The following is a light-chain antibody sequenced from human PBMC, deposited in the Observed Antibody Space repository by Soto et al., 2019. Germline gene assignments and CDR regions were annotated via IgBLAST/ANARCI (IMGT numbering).Light chain of an antibody. CDR2: VYTGGIVG. Sequence: QSVLTQPPSASASLGPSVTLTCTQSSVYSSYNVDLYQQRQWKGTRFVLRVYTGGIVGSKGYGIPERFSVLGSGLNRGLTIKNIKAEDESDYHGGSYHGSLSNFVSVVFDGGTKLTVL. V-gene: IGLV9-49*01. CDR1: SVYSSYN. J-gene: IGLJ2*01. CDR3: GSYHGSLSNFVSVV.